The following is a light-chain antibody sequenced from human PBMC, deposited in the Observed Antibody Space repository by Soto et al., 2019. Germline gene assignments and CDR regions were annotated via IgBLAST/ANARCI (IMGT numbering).Light chain of an antibody. J-gene: IGLJ1*01. CDR1: SSDVGGYNY. CDR3: SSYKSSSTLDV. CDR2: EVS. V-gene: IGLV2-14*01. Sequence: QSGQSDPGSGRWSPGQSITISCTGTSSDVGGYNYVSWYQQHPGKAPKLMIYEVSNRPSGVSNRFSGSKSGNTASLTISGLQAEDEADYYCSSYKSSSTLDVFGTGNKV.